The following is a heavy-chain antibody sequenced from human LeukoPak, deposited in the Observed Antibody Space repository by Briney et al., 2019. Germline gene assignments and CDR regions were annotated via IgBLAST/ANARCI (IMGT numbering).Heavy chain of an antibody. CDR2: ISGSGGST. CDR3: AKAPRSRLGVPIDY. V-gene: IGHV3-23*01. J-gene: IGHJ4*02. D-gene: IGHD3-10*01. CDR1: GITFSSYA. Sequence: PGGSLRLSCAASGITFSSYAMSWVRQAPGKGLEWVSAISGSGGSTYYADSVKGRFTISRDNSKNTLYLQMNSLRAEDTAVYYCAKAPRSRLGVPIDYWGQGTLVTVSS.